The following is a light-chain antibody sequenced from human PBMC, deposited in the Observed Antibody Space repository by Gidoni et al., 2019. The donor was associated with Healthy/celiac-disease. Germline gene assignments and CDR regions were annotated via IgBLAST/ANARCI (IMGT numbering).Light chain of an antibody. J-gene: IGKJ2*04. CDR3: QQYNSWSS. CDR1: QSISSW. CDR2: KAS. Sequence: DIQMTQSPSTLSASVGDRVTITCRASQSISSWLAWYQQKPGKAPKLLIYKASSLESGVPSRFSGSGSGTEFTLTISSLQPDDFATYYCQQYNSWSSFXQXTKLEIK. V-gene: IGKV1-5*03.